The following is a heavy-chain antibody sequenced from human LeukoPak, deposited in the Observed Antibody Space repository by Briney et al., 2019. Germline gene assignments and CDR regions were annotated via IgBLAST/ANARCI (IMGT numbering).Heavy chain of an antibody. V-gene: IGHV3-30*03. CDR2: ISYDGSNK. CDR3: ARDRSSGWAFDY. Sequence: GGSLRLSCAASGFTFSSYGMHWVRQAPGKGLEWMAVISYDGSNKYYADSVKGRFTISRDNSKNTLYLQMNSLRAEDTAVYYCARDRSSGWAFDYWGQGTLVTVSS. CDR1: GFTFSSYG. D-gene: IGHD6-19*01. J-gene: IGHJ4*02.